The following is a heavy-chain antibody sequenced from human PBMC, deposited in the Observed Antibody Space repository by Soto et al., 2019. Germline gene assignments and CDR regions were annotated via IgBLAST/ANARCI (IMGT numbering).Heavy chain of an antibody. D-gene: IGHD3-16*01. V-gene: IGHV3-15*07. CDR1: GFTFSKTW. Sequence: EVQLVESGGGLVKLGGSLRLSCAASGFTFSKTWMNWVRQAPGKGPEWVGRIKSIPDGGTADYAAPLKGRFTISRDDSRDTLFLQMNSLKTEDTAVYYCTTDTVCDYWGQGALVTVSS. CDR2: IKSIPDGGTA. CDR3: TTDTVCDY. J-gene: IGHJ4*02.